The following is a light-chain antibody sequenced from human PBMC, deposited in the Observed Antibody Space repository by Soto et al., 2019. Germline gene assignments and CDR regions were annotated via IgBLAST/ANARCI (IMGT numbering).Light chain of an antibody. CDR1: QSITSY. Sequence: IPLANSRSTQTASAGDRVTVTCQASQSITSYLVWYQQQPGEAPNXLXDAXSTWHRGGPSRCSGGGSGTDFPLPISSMHPEDLATYYCQQVNVYPLTVGGGTKLEI. V-gene: IGKV1-9*01. CDR3: QQVNVYPLT. CDR2: AXS. J-gene: IGKJ4*01.